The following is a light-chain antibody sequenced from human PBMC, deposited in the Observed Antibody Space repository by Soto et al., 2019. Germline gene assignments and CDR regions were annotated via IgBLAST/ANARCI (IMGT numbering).Light chain of an antibody. Sequence: EFVLTQSTVTLSLSAGERATLSCRASQSVSSYSAWYQQKPGQAPRLLIYDASNRATGIPARFSGSGSGTDFTPTISSLEPEDFAVYYCQQRSNWPTFGGGTKVDIK. V-gene: IGKV3-11*01. CDR1: QSVSSY. CDR3: QQRSNWPT. CDR2: DAS. J-gene: IGKJ4*01.